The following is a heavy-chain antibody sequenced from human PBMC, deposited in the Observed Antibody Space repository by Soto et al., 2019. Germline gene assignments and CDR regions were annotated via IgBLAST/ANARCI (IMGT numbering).Heavy chain of an antibody. J-gene: IGHJ5*02. CDR3: ARCYVLTSYDLDP. CDR1: GGSINSYY. V-gene: IGHV4-59*01. D-gene: IGHD3-16*01. Sequence: PSETLSLTCTVSGGSINSYYWSWIRQPPGKGLEWIGYIYYSGSTNYNPSIRSRVTISVGTSKNQFSLTLSSVTAADTAVYYWARCYVLTSYDLDPWGQGTLVTVSS. CDR2: IYYSGST.